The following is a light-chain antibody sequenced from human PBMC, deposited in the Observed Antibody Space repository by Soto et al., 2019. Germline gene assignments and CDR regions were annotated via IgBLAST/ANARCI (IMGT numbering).Light chain of an antibody. CDR1: QSVSSN. V-gene: IGKV3-15*01. CDR2: GAS. CDR3: QQYKNWPLT. Sequence: ETVMTQSPATLSVSPGDRTTLSCRASQSVSSNLAWYQQRPGQAPRLLIYGASTRATGIPARFSGSGSGTEFTLIISSLQSEDLAVYYCQQYKNWPLTFGGGTKVAIE. J-gene: IGKJ4*01.